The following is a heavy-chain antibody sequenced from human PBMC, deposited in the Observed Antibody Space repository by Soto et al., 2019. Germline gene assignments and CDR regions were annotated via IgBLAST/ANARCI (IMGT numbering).Heavy chain of an antibody. D-gene: IGHD6-25*01. CDR3: ARVLFAAVYAALFDH. J-gene: IGHJ4*02. V-gene: IGHV3-33*01. Sequence: QLQLVASGGCGVQPGASLRLSCAASGFTFSTYGMHWVRQAPATGLEYVAGVRKDGRAASNVDSVRGRFTISRDNYKNRLSRRLGLLRAEARAVYYCARVLFAAVYAALFDHWGQGTPVTVSS. CDR2: VRKDGRAA. CDR1: GFTFSTYG.